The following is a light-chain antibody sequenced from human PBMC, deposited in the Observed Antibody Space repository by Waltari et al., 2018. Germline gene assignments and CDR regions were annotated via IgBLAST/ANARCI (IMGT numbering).Light chain of an antibody. Sequence: QSVLTQPPSASATPGQRVTISCSGSSSNLGRSHVYWYQQFPGTAPKLLIYTTDQRPSGVPDRFSGSKSGTSASLAISGLRSEDEADYYCAAWDDSLSGHVVFGGGTKLTVL. CDR1: SSNLGRSH. CDR3: AAWDDSLSGHVV. V-gene: IGLV1-47*02. CDR2: TTD. J-gene: IGLJ2*01.